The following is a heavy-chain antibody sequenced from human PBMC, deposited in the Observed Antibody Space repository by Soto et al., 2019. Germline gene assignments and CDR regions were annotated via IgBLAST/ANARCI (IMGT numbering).Heavy chain of an antibody. CDR3: AREVGATGGYYYYGMDV. Sequence: PSETLSLTCTVSGGSISSYYWSWIRQPPGKGLEWIGYIYYGGSTNYNPSLKSRVTISVDTSKNQFSLKLSSVTAADTAVYYCAREVGATGGYYYYGMDVWGQGTTVTVSS. CDR1: GGSISSYY. D-gene: IGHD1-26*01. J-gene: IGHJ6*02. CDR2: IYYGGST. V-gene: IGHV4-59*01.